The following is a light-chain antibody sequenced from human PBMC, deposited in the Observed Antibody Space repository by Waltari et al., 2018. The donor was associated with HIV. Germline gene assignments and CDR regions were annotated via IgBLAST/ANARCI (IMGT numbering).Light chain of an antibody. Sequence: QSALTQPASFSGSPGQSSTIPCTGTSSDISTYSFVSWYKKHPDKAPKLLIYDVDNRPSGVSRRFSGSKSGDTASLTISSIQADDEADYYCSSYTTTNTVVFGGGTKFTVL. V-gene: IGLV2-14*03. CDR2: DVD. CDR3: SSYTTTNTVV. CDR1: SSDISTYSF. J-gene: IGLJ2*01.